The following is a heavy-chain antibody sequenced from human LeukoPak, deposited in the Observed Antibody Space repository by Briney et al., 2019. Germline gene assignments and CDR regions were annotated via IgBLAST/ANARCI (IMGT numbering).Heavy chain of an antibody. CDR3: ARVHRRCSSTSCYRAAWFDP. J-gene: IGHJ5*02. CDR1: GYTFTGYY. Sequence: ASVKVSCKASGYTFTGYYMHWVRQAPGQGLEWMGWMNPNSGNTGHAQKFQGRVTITRNTSISTAYMELSSLTSEDTAVYYCARVHRRCSSTSCYRAAWFDPWGQGTLVTVSS. D-gene: IGHD2-2*02. CDR2: MNPNSGNT. V-gene: IGHV1-8*03.